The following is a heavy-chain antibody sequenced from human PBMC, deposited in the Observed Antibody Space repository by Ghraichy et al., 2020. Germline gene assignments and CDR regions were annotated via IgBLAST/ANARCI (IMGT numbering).Heavy chain of an antibody. CDR2: INPNSGGT. J-gene: IGHJ3*02. Sequence: ASVKVSCKASGYTFTGYYMHWVRQAPGQGLEWMGWINPNSGGTNYAQKFQGRVTMTRDTSISTAYMELSRLRSDDTAVYYCARSNQWTEDAFDIWGQGTMVTVSS. CDR1: GYTFTGYY. D-gene: IGHD6-19*01. V-gene: IGHV1-2*02. CDR3: ARSNQWTEDAFDI.